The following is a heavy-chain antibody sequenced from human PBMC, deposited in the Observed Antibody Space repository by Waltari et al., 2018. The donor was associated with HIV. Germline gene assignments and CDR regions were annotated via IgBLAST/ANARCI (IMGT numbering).Heavy chain of an antibody. CDR2: IRSRTSGGAT. V-gene: IGHV3-49*03. Sequence: EVQLVEFGGGLVQRGRSLRLSCTGFGFSFGDVVISWFRQAPGKGLESLCLIRSRTSGGATDYAASGKGRFTISRDDLKSVAYLQMNSLKTEETAVYYCTRSSKLDYRGQGTLVTVSS. D-gene: IGHD4-4*01. J-gene: IGHJ4*02. CDR3: TRSSKLDY. CDR1: GFSFGDVV.